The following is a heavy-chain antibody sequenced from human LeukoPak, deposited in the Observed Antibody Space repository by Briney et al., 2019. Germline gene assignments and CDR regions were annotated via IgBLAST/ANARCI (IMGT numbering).Heavy chain of an antibody. Sequence: VKPGVSLRLSCAAPGFTFSSYSMNWVRQAPGKGLEWVGRIKSKIDGGTTDYAAPVKGRFTISRDDSKNTLYLQMNSLKTEDTAVYYCTTVLGRVLLWFGPSYGYFDYWGQGTLVTVSS. CDR2: IKSKIDGGTT. V-gene: IGHV3-15*01. CDR1: GFTFSSYS. J-gene: IGHJ4*02. D-gene: IGHD3-10*01. CDR3: TTVLGRVLLWFGPSYGYFDY.